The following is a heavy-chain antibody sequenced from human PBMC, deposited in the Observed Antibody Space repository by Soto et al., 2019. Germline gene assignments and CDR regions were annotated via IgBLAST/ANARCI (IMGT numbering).Heavy chain of an antibody. CDR2: IYYSGST. J-gene: IGHJ5*02. D-gene: IGHD3-10*01. Sequence: SETLSLTCAVSGGSISSTNCCSWLIRQPPGKGLGWVGSIYYSGSTYYNPSLKSRVTISVDTSKNQFSLKLSSVTAADTAVYYCARQGRELLWFGELGRNWFDAWGQGSLVTVSS. CDR3: ARQGRELLWFGELGRNWFDA. V-gene: IGHV4-39*01. CDR1: GGSISSTNCC.